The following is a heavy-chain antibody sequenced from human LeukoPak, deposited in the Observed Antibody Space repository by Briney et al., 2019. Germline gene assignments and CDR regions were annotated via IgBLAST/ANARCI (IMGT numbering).Heavy chain of an antibody. Sequence: VASVKVSCKASGGTFSSYAISWVRQAPGQGLEWMGRIIPILGIANYAQKFQGRVTITADKSTSTAYMELSSLRSEDTAVYYCARETHYDSWSGNKQYYFDYWGQGTLVTVSS. CDR2: IIPILGIA. CDR3: ARETHYDSWSGNKQYYFDY. V-gene: IGHV1-69*04. J-gene: IGHJ4*02. CDR1: GGTFSSYA. D-gene: IGHD3-3*01.